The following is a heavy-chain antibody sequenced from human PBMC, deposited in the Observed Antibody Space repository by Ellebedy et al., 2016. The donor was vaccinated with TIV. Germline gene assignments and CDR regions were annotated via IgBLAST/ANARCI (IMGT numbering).Heavy chain of an antibody. CDR2: INHSGST. V-gene: IGHV4-34*01. CDR3: ERGRQYEILTGYYKAYYFDY. CDR1: GGSFSGYY. Sequence: MPSDTLSLTCAVYGGSFSGYYWSWIRQPPGKGLEWIGEINHSGSTNYNPSLKSRVTISVDTSKNQFSLKLSSVTAADTAVYFCERGRQYEILTGYYKAYYFDYWGQGTLVTVSS. J-gene: IGHJ4*02. D-gene: IGHD3-9*01.